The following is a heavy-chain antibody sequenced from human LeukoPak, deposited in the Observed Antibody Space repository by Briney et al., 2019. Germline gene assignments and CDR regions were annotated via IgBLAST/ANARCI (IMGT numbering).Heavy chain of an antibody. V-gene: IGHV4-34*01. Sequence: SETLSLTCAVYGVSFSGYYWSWIRQPPGKGLEWIGEINHSGSTNYNPSLKSRVTISVDTSKNQFSLKLSSVTAADTAVYHCAGEIYGSGSYYKNYWGQGTLVTVSS. CDR2: INHSGST. CDR3: AGEIYGSGSYYKNY. CDR1: GVSFSGYY. J-gene: IGHJ4*02. D-gene: IGHD3-10*01.